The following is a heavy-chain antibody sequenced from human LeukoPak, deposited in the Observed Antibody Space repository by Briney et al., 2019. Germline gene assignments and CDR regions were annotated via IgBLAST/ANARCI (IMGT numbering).Heavy chain of an antibody. CDR3: ARGREPRDPFPQSYGMDV. J-gene: IGHJ6*02. D-gene: IGHD1-26*01. CDR1: GGSFSGYY. CDR2: INHSGST. V-gene: IGHV4-34*01. Sequence: PSETLSLTCAVYGGSFSGYYWSWIRQPPGKGLEWIGEINHSGSTNYNPSLRSRVTISVDTSKNQFSLKLSSVTAADTAVYYCARGREPRDPFPQSYGMDVWGQGTTVTVSS.